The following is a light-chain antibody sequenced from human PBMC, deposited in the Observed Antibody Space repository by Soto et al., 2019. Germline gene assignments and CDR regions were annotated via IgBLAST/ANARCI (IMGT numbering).Light chain of an antibody. CDR1: NGDVGSYDL. J-gene: IGLJ2*01. CDR2: EVN. V-gene: IGLV2-23*02. CDR3: CSYAGSNSLI. Sequence: QSALTQPASVSGSPGQSITISCTGTNGDVGSYDLVSWYQRYPGEAPKLIIYEVNKRPSGISNRFSGSKSGNTASLTISGFQAEDEAEYDCCSYAGSNSLIFGGGTKVTVL.